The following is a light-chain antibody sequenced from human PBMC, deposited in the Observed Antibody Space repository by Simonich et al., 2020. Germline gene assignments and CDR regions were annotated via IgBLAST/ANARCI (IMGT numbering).Light chain of an antibody. CDR2: DAS. CDR3: QQRSNWPIT. Sequence: EIVLTQSPATLSLSPGERATLSCRASQSVSSSLAWYQQKPRQAPRLLIYDASNSATGIPSRFSGSGSGTDFTLTISSLEPEDFAGYYCQQRSNWPITFGQGTRLEMK. CDR1: QSVSSS. V-gene: IGKV3-11*01. J-gene: IGKJ5*01.